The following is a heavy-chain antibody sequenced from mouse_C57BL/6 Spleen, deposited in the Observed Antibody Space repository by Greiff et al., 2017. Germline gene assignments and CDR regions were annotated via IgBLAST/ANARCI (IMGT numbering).Heavy chain of an antibody. V-gene: IGHV1-18*01. CDR1: GYTFTDYN. CDR3: ARDDYDRGYCAMDD. D-gene: IGHD2-4*01. Sequence: EVQLQQSGPELVKPGASVKIPCKASGYTFTDYNMDWVKQSHGKSLEWIGDINPNNGGTIYNQKFKGKATLTVDKSSSTAYMELSSLTSEDTAVYYCARDDYDRGYCAMDDWGQGTTVTVSS. CDR2: INPNNGGT. J-gene: IGHJ4*01.